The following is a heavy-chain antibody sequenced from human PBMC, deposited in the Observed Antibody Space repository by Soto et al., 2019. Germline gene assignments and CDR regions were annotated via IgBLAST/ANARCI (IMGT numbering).Heavy chain of an antibody. CDR1: GASISSYF. J-gene: IGHJ5*02. CDR3: AREAGPDRWFDP. CDR2: LSTSGTP. V-gene: IGHV4-4*07. D-gene: IGHD6-19*01. Sequence: SETLSLTCTVSGASISSYFWTWLRQPAGQGLDWLGRLSTSGTPNYNPPLKSRVTMSADTSKNHFSLNLSAVTAADTAVYYGAREAGPDRWFDPWGQGTLVTVSA.